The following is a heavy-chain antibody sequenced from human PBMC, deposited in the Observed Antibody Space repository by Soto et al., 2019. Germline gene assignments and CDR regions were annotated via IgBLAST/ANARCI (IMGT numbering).Heavy chain of an antibody. Sequence: GESLKISCEGSGYSFTSYWIGWVRQMPGKGLEWMGIIYPGDSDTRYSPSFQGQVTISADKSISTAYLQWSSLKASDTAMYYCARWGTARTRYYGMDVWGQGTTVTVSS. J-gene: IGHJ6*02. D-gene: IGHD6-6*01. V-gene: IGHV5-51*01. CDR3: ARWGTARTRYYGMDV. CDR2: IYPGDSDT. CDR1: GYSFTSYW.